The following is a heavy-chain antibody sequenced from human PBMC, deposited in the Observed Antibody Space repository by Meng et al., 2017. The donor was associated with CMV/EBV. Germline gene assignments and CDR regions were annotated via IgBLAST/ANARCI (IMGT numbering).Heavy chain of an antibody. J-gene: IGHJ6*02. V-gene: IGHV3-9*01. CDR1: GFTFDDYA. CDR3: ARDHRSMDV. Sequence: LSLTCAASGFTFDDYAMHWVRQAPGKGLEWVSGISWNSGSIGYADSVKGRFTISRDNAKNTLYLQMNSLRAEDTAVYYCARDHRSMDVWGQGTTVTVSS. CDR2: ISWNSGSI.